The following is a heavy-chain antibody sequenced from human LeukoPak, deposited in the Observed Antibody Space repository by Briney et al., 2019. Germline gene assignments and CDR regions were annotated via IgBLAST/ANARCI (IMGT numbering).Heavy chain of an antibody. J-gene: IGHJ4*02. Sequence: GGSLRLSCAASGFTFGSYAMHWVRQAPGKGLEWVAVISYDGSNKYYADSVKGRFTISRDNSKNTLYLQMNSLRAEDTAVYYCAKGPDYGDYEDWGQGTLVTVSS. D-gene: IGHD4-17*01. V-gene: IGHV3-30-3*01. CDR1: GFTFGSYA. CDR3: AKGPDYGDYED. CDR2: ISYDGSNK.